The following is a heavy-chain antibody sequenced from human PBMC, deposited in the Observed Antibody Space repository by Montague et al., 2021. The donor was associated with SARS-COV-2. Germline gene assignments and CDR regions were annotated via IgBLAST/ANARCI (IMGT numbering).Heavy chain of an antibody. CDR3: AKGIQPYSCESSGFYTFDY. J-gene: IGHJ4*02. CDR1: GFTFSSYA. CDR2: IYSGSSST. D-gene: IGHD3-22*01. Sequence: SLRLSCAASGFTFSSYAMSWVRQAPGKGLEWVSVIYSGSSSTWYADSVKGWFTISRDNPKNTLYLHMNSLRVDDTAVYYCAKGIQPYSCESSGFYTFDYWGQGTLVTVSS. V-gene: IGHV3-23*03.